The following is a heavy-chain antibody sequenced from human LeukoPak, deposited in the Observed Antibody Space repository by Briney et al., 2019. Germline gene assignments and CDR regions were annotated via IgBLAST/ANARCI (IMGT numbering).Heavy chain of an antibody. Sequence: PSETLSLTCTVSGGSISSSSYYWGWIRQPPGKGPEWIGSIYYSGSTYYNPSLKSRVTISVDTSKNQFSLKLSSVTAADTAVYYCAIFSSWYNYWGQGTLVTVSS. J-gene: IGHJ4*02. CDR1: GGSISSSSYY. D-gene: IGHD6-13*01. CDR3: AIFSSWYNY. CDR2: IYYSGST. V-gene: IGHV4-39*01.